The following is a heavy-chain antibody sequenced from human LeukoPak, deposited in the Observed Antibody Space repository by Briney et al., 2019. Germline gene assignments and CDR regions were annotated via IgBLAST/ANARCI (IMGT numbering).Heavy chain of an antibody. D-gene: IGHD3-3*01. CDR1: GFTFSSCG. V-gene: IGHV3-30*18. CDR3: AKPGKRFLEWLPSNC. CDR2: ISYDGSNK. Sequence: GGSLRLSCAASGFTFSSCGMHWVRQAPGKGLEWVAVISYDGSNKYYADSVKGRFTISRDNSKNTLYLQMNSLRAEDTAVYYCAKPGKRFLEWLPSNCWGQGTLVTVSS. J-gene: IGHJ4*02.